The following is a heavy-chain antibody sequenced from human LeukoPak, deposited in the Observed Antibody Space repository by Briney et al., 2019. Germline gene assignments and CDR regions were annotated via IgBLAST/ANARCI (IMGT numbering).Heavy chain of an antibody. CDR1: GFIFTDYW. D-gene: IGHD6-25*01. J-gene: IGHJ4*02. Sequence: GGSLRLSCAASGFIFTDYWMNWVRQAPGKGLEWVSILYSGGSTYYADSVKGRFTISRDNSKNTLYLQMNSLRVEDTAVYYCARGRPNFDFWGQGTLVTVSS. CDR3: ARGRPNFDF. V-gene: IGHV3-53*01. CDR2: LYSGGST.